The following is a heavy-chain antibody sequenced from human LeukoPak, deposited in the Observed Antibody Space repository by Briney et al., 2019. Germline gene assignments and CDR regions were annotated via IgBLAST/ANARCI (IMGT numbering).Heavy chain of an antibody. Sequence: GGSLRLSCAASGFTFSSYGIHWVRQAPGKGLEWVAFIRCDGSNKYYADSVKGRFTISRDNSKNTLYLQMNSLRAEDTAVYYCAKDPGAGYYDSSGYGPLDYWGQGTLVTVSS. CDR1: GFTFSSYG. V-gene: IGHV3-30*02. J-gene: IGHJ4*02. CDR2: IRCDGSNK. D-gene: IGHD3-22*01. CDR3: AKDPGAGYYDSSGYGPLDY.